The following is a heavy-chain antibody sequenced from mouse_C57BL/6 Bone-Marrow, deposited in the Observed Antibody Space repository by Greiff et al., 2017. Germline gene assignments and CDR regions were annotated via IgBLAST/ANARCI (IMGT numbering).Heavy chain of an antibody. J-gene: IGHJ2*01. CDR3: AREGIYYGSSSFDY. Sequence: VQLQQSGAELVMPGASVKLSCKASGYTFTSYWMHWVKQRPGQGLEWIGEIDPSDSYTNYNQKFKGKSTLTVDKSSSTAYMQLSSLTSEDSAVYYCAREGIYYGSSSFDYWGQGTTLTVSS. D-gene: IGHD1-1*01. CDR2: IDPSDSYT. CDR1: GYTFTSYW. V-gene: IGHV1-69*01.